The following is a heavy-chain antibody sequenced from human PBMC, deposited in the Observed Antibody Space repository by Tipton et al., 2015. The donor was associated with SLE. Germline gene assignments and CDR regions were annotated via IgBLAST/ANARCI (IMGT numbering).Heavy chain of an antibody. J-gene: IGHJ4*02. Sequence: TLSLTCAVYGGSFSGYYWSWIRQHPGKGLEWIGYIYYSGSTYYNPSLKSRVTISVDTSKNQFSLKLSSVTAADTAVYYCARGSPLVPGLIDYWGQGTLVTVSS. CDR3: ARGSPLVPGLIDY. CDR2: IYYSGST. V-gene: IGHV4-31*11. D-gene: IGHD2-2*01. CDR1: GGSFSGYY.